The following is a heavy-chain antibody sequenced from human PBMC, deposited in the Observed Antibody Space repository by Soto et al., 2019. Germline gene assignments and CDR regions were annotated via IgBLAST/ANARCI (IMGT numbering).Heavy chain of an antibody. V-gene: IGHV3-21*01. CDR3: AGGDDFWSKSLDC. CDR2: ISGTSSLI. J-gene: IGHJ4*02. CDR1: GFTFNTYT. Sequence: EVQLVESGGGLVHPGGSLRLSCAASGFTFNTYTMNWVRQAPGKGLEWISFISGTSSLIYYATSLEGRFTVSRDNAKNSLYLEINNRRVEATAVYYCAGGDDFWSKSLDCWSQGTLVTVSS. D-gene: IGHD3-3*01.